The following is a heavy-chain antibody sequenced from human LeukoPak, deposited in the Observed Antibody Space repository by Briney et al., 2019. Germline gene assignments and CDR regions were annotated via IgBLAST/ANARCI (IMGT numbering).Heavy chain of an antibody. Sequence: SETLSLTCTVSGGSISSYYWSWIRQPAGKGLEWIGRIYTSGSTNYNPSLKSRVTMSVDTSKNQFSLKLSSVTAADTAVYYCARDPRIVGATIFDYWGQGTLVTVSS. J-gene: IGHJ4*02. D-gene: IGHD1-26*01. CDR1: GGSISSYY. CDR2: IYTSGST. CDR3: ARDPRIVGATIFDY. V-gene: IGHV4-4*07.